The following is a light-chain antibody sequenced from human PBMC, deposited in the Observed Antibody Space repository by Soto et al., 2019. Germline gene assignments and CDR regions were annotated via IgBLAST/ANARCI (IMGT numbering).Light chain of an antibody. CDR3: QQYNNWPPIT. V-gene: IGKV3D-15*01. CDR1: QSVSSN. Sequence: EIVMTQSPATRSVSPVERATLSCRASQSVSSNLAWYLQKPGQAPRLLIYGASTRATGIPARFSGSGSGTEFTLTISSLQSEDFAVYYCQQYNNWPPITFGQGTRLEIK. J-gene: IGKJ5*01. CDR2: GAS.